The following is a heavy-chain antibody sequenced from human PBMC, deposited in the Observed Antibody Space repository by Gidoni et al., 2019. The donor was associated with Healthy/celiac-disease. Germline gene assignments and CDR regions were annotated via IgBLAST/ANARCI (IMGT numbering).Heavy chain of an antibody. CDR2: ISYDGSNK. J-gene: IGHJ4*02. CDR3: AKMVDYQYYFDY. Sequence: QVQLVESGGGVVQPGRSLRLSCSASGFHFSSYAMHWVRQSPGKGLEWVAVISYDGSNKYYADAVKGRFTISRDNSKNTLYLQMNSLRAEDTAVYYCAKMVDYQYYFDYWGQGTLVTVSS. CDR1: GFHFSSYA. V-gene: IGHV3-30*18. D-gene: IGHD2-15*01.